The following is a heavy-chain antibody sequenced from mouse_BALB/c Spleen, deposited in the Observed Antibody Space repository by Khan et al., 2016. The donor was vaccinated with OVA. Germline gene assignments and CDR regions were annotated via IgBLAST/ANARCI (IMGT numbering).Heavy chain of an antibody. CDR1: DFNIKDYY. J-gene: IGHJ3*01. CDR3: TRDGYSPWFAY. Sequence: VQLKQSGAELVRPGALVKLSCKASDFNIKDYYMHWVKQRPEQGLVWIGRIDPENGNTIYDPKFQGKASITSDTSSNTAYLQLSSLTSEDTAVYYGTRDGYSPWFAYWGQGTLVTVSA. V-gene: IGHV14-1*02. D-gene: IGHD2-3*01. CDR2: IDPENGNT.